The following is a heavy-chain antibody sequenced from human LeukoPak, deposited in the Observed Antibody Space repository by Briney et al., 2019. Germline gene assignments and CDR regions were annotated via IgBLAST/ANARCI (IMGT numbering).Heavy chain of an antibody. Sequence: PGGSLRLSCAASGFTFSSYGMHWVRQAPGKGLEWVAVIWYDGSNKYYADSVKGRFTISRDNSKNTLYLQMNSLRAEDTAVYYCAKDLYSGVESFDYWGQGTLVTVSS. J-gene: IGHJ4*02. CDR1: GFTFSSYG. D-gene: IGHD3-10*02. CDR3: AKDLYSGVESFDY. CDR2: IWYDGSNK. V-gene: IGHV3-33*06.